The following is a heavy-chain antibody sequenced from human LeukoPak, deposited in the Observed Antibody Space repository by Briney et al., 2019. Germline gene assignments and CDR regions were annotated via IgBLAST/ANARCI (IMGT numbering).Heavy chain of an antibody. CDR3: ARILYSSNIDY. V-gene: IGHV4-34*01. J-gene: IGHJ4*02. CDR2: INHVGSTT. CDR1: GGSFSGYY. Sequence: PSETLSLTCAVYGGSFSGYYWSWIRQPPGKGLEWIGEINHVGSTTNYNPSLKSRVTISVDTSKNQSFLKLSSVTAADTAVYYCARILYSSNIDYWGQGSLVTVSS. D-gene: IGHD6-19*01.